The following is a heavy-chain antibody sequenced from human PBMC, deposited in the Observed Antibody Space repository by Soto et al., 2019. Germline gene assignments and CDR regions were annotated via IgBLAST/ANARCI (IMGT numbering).Heavy chain of an antibody. J-gene: IGHJ4*02. D-gene: IGHD3-3*01. CDR2: ISSSSSYI. CDR3: ARVGHYDFWSGYNFDY. V-gene: IGHV3-21*01. Sequence: GGSLRLSCAASGFTFSSYSMNWVRQAPGKGLEWVSSISSSSSYIYYADSVKGRFTISRDNAKNSLYLQMNSLRAEDTAVYYCARVGHYDFWSGYNFDYWGQGTLVTVSS. CDR1: GFTFSSYS.